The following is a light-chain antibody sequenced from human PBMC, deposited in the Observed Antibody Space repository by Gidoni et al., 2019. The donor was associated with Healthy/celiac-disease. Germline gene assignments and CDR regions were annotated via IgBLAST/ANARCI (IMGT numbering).Light chain of an antibody. CDR2: DAS. Sequence: DIQMTQSPSSLSASVGDRVTITCQASQDISNYLNWYQQKPGKAPKLLIYDASNLETGDPSRFSGSGSGTDFTFTISSLQPEDIATYYCQQYDNLLTFGGXTKVEIK. CDR1: QDISNY. V-gene: IGKV1-33*01. J-gene: IGKJ4*01. CDR3: QQYDNLLT.